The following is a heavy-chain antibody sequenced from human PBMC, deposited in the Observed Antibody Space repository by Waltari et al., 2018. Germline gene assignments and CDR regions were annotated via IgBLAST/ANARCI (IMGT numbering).Heavy chain of an antibody. D-gene: IGHD2-21*02. CDR2: IWDDGSHK. J-gene: IGHJ3*01. CDR3: ARVRSMVVTQDAFDV. Sequence: QLQLVQSGGGVVQPGTSLRLSCAASGFTFYNFAMHWVRQAPGKGLGWVAVIWDDGSHKYYADSVKGRFTISRDNSKNTLFLQMNSLRAEDTAIYYCARVRSMVVTQDAFDVWGQGTEVSVSS. CDR1: GFTFYNFA. V-gene: IGHV3-33*01.